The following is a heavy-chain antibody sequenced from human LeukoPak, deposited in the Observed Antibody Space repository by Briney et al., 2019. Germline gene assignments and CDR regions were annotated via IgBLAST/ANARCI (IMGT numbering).Heavy chain of an antibody. Sequence: GASVRVSCKASGYTFSDYYMHWVRQAPGQGLEWMGWINPKSGDTNYAQNFQGWVTMTRDTSTSTVYMELSSLRSEDTAVYYCARDTTITMVRGDIGSSWFDPWGQGTLVTVSS. CDR3: ARDTTITMVRGDIGSSWFDP. V-gene: IGHV1-2*04. CDR2: INPKSGDT. D-gene: IGHD3-10*01. CDR1: GYTFSDYY. J-gene: IGHJ5*02.